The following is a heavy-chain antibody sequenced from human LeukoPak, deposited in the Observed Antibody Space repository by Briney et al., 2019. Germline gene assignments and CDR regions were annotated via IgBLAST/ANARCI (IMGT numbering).Heavy chain of an antibody. Sequence: GASVKVSCKASGGTFSSYAISWVRQAPGQGLEWMGGIIPIFGTANYAQKFQGRVTITADESTSTAYMELSSLRSEDTAVYYCARNHCSSTSCYTRQGTFRAFDIWGQGTMVTVSS. CDR1: GGTFSSYA. V-gene: IGHV1-69*13. CDR3: ARNHCSSTSCYTRQGTFRAFDI. J-gene: IGHJ3*02. D-gene: IGHD2-2*02. CDR2: IIPIFGTA.